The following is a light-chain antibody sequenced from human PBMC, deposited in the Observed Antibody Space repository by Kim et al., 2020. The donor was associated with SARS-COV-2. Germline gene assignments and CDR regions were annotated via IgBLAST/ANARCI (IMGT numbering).Light chain of an antibody. CDR1: SGSIASNY. CDR2: EDN. V-gene: IGLV6-57*02. CDR3: QSYDSSNRV. J-gene: IGLJ3*02. Sequence: GKPVTIAGTGSSGSIASNYVQWYQQRPGSAPTTVIYEDNQSPSGVPDRFSGSIDSSSNSASLTISGLKTEDEADYYCQSYDSSNRVFGGGTQLTVL.